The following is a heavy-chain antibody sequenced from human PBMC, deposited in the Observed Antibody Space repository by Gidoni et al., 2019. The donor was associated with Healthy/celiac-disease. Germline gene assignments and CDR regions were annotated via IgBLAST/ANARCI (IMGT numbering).Heavy chain of an antibody. Sequence: QVQIVQSGAEVKKHGASVKVSCQAFGNTCTNYAVHWVRQAPGQRLEWMGWINAGNGNTEYSQKFQCRVTITRDTSASTAYMELSSLRSEDTALYYCASLYYFDRSGSFDYWVQGTLVTVSS. CDR3: ASLYYFDRSGSFDY. CDR1: GNTCTNYA. D-gene: IGHD3-22*01. V-gene: IGHV1-3*01. J-gene: IGHJ4*02. CDR2: INAGNGNT.